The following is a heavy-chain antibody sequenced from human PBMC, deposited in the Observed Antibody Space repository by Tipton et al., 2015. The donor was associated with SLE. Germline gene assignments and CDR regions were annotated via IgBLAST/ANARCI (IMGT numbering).Heavy chain of an antibody. Sequence: QLVQSGPEVKKPGSSVKVSCKASGGTFSNFAISWVRQAPGQGLEWMGEIIPIFGTPNSAQKFQGRVTITADEVTSTAYMELSSLRPEDTAVYYCARRRWLQLDWYFDLWGHGILVTVSS. D-gene: IGHD5-24*01. J-gene: IGHJ2*01. CDR3: ARRRWLQLDWYFDL. CDR2: IIPIFGTP. CDR1: GGTFSNFA. V-gene: IGHV1-69*01.